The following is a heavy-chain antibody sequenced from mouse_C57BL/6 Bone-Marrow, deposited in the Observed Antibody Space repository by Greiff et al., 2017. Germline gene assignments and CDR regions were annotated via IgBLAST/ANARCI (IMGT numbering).Heavy chain of an antibody. Sequence: VQLQQPGAELVKPGASVKLSCKASGYTFTSYWMHWVKQRPGRGLEWIGRIAPNSGGTKYNEKFKSKATLTVDKPSSTAYMQLSSLTSEDSAVYYCARWDYYGSSYGYFDVWGTGTTVTVSS. V-gene: IGHV1-72*01. CDR1: GYTFTSYW. J-gene: IGHJ1*03. CDR2: IAPNSGGT. D-gene: IGHD1-1*01. CDR3: ARWDYYGSSYGYFDV.